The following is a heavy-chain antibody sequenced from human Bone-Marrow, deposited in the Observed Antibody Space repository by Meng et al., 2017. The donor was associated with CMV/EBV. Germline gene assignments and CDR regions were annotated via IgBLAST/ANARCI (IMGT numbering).Heavy chain of an antibody. J-gene: IGHJ4*02. D-gene: IGHD1-26*01. CDR3: AKESQYSGSPVDY. CDR2: VSYTGGYR. CDR1: GFTFSSYA. Sequence: GGSLRLSCAASGFTFSSYAMHWVRQAPGKGLEWVAVVSYTGGYRYSADSVKGRFTISRDNSKSTLFLQMNSLRAEDTAVYYCAKESQYSGSPVDYWGQGTLVTVSS. V-gene: IGHV3-30*04.